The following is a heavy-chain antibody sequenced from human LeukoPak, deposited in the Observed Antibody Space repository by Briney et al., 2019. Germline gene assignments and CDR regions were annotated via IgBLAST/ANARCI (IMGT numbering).Heavy chain of an antibody. CDR2: IHNSGST. Sequence: SETLSLTCTISGDSITNYYWSWIRQPPGQGLEWIGYIHNSGSTNYNPSLSSRVTISVDTSKNQFSLKLSSVTAADTAVYYCATSVRGYRNCFDPWGQGTLVTVSS. CDR3: ATSVRGYRNCFDP. D-gene: IGHD3-22*01. J-gene: IGHJ5*02. V-gene: IGHV4-59*08. CDR1: GDSITNYY.